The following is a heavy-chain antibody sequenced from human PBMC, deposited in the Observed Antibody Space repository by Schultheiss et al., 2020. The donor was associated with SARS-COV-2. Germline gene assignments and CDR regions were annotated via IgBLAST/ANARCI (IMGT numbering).Heavy chain of an antibody. CDR2: INHSGST. D-gene: IGHD4-11*01. CDR1: GGSISSSSYY. CDR3: ARGDPVTPLRLFDY. V-gene: IGHV4-39*07. J-gene: IGHJ4*02. Sequence: SETLSLTCTVSGGSISSSSYYWGWIRQPPGKGLEWIGEINHSGSTNYNPSLKSRVTISVDTSKNQFSLKLSSVTAADTAVYYCARGDPVTPLRLFDYWGQGTLVTVSS.